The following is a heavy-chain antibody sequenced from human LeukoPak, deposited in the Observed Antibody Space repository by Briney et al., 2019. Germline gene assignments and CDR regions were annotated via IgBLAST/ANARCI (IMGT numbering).Heavy chain of an antibody. V-gene: IGHV4-34*01. D-gene: IGHD3-3*01. CDR1: GESFNVYF. CDR3: ARGYEGYLDY. CDR2: INHIGRT. Sequence: SETLSLTCAVYGESFNVYFWSWIRQPPGKGLEWIGEINHIGRTNSDPSVKSRVTMSIDTSKNQFSLKLTSVSAADTAVYYCARGYEGYLDYWGQGTLVTVSS. J-gene: IGHJ4*02.